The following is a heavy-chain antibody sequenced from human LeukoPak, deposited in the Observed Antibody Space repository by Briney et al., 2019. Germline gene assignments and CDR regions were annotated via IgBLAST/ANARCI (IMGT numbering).Heavy chain of an antibody. V-gene: IGHV4-39*02. CDR3: ARDLLAYYDSSGYLRDERY. Sequence: SETLSLTCTVSGGSISSSTYYWGWIRQPPGKGLEWIGNIYYSGSTYYNPSLKSRVTISVDTSKNQFSLKLSSVTAADTAVYYCARDLLAYYDSSGYLRDERYWGQGTLVTVSS. CDR1: GGSISSSTYY. J-gene: IGHJ4*02. CDR2: IYYSGST. D-gene: IGHD3-22*01.